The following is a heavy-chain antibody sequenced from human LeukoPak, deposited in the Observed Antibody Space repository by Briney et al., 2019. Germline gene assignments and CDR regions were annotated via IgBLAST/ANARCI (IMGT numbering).Heavy chain of an antibody. CDR3: ARGESIAVAGTGHWFDP. Sequence: SETLSLTCAVYGGSFSGYYWSWIRQPPGKGLEWIGEINHSGSTNYNPSLKSRVTISVDTSKNQFSLKLSSVTAADTAVYYCARGESIAVAGTGHWFDPWGRGTLVTVSS. CDR1: GGSFSGYY. D-gene: IGHD6-19*01. J-gene: IGHJ5*02. V-gene: IGHV4-34*01. CDR2: INHSGST.